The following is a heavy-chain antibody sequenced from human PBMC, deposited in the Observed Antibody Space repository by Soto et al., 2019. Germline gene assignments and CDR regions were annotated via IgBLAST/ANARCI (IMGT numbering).Heavy chain of an antibody. Sequence: QVQLVESGGGVVQPGRSLRLSCAASGFTFSSYGMHWVRQAPGKGLEWVAVISYDGSNKYYADSVKGRFTISRDNSKNTLYLQMNSLRGEDTAVYYCAKDRKRITIFGVVIRGGYYYGMDVWGQGTTVTVSS. J-gene: IGHJ6*02. CDR3: AKDRKRITIFGVVIRGGYYYGMDV. D-gene: IGHD3-3*01. CDR2: ISYDGSNK. CDR1: GFTFSSYG. V-gene: IGHV3-30*18.